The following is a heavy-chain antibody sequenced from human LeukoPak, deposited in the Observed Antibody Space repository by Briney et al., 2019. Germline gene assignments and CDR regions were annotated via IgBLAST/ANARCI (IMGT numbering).Heavy chain of an antibody. CDR1: GGSFSGYY. CDR2: INHSGST. D-gene: IGHD1-14*01. CDR3: ARDPGNWYFDL. Sequence: PSETLSLTCAVYGGSFSGYYWSWIRQPPGKGLEWIGEINHSGSTNYNPSLKSRVTISVDTSKNQFSLKLSSVTAADTAVYYCARDPGNWYFDLWGRGTLVTVSS. J-gene: IGHJ2*01. V-gene: IGHV4-34*01.